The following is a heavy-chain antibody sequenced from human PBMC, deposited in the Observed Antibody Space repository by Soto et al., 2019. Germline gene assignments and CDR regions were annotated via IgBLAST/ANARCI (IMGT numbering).Heavy chain of an antibody. V-gene: IGHV5-51*01. D-gene: IGHD3-22*01. CDR2: IYPGDSDT. J-gene: IGHJ3*02. CDR1: GYSFTSYW. Sequence: GESLKISCKGSGYSFTSYWIGWVRQMPGKGLEWMGIIYPGDSDTRYSPSFQGQVTISADKSISTAYLQWSSLKASDTAMYYCARRRMNYYDSSGPQGDAVDIWGQGTLVTRSS. CDR3: ARRRMNYYDSSGPQGDAVDI.